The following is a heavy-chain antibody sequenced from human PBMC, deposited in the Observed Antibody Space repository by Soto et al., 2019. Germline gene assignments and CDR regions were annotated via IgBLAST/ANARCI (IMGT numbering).Heavy chain of an antibody. D-gene: IGHD3-22*01. V-gene: IGHV5-51*01. J-gene: IGHJ4*02. Sequence: PGESLKISCKGSGYSFTSYWIAWVRQMPGKGLEWMGIIYPGNSDTRYSPSFQGQVTISADKSISTAYLQWSSLKASDTAMYYCARTYYYDSSGYYPSPLYFDYWGQGTLVTVSS. CDR1: GYSFTSYW. CDR2: IYPGNSDT. CDR3: ARTYYYDSSGYYPSPLYFDY.